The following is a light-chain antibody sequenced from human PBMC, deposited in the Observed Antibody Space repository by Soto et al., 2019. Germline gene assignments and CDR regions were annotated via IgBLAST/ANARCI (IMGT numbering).Light chain of an antibody. CDR2: EAT. V-gene: IGLV2-23*01. Sequence: QSALTQPASVSGSPGQSITISCTGTSSDVGSYDLVSWYQQHPGKAPKLMIYEATKRPSGVSVRFSGSKSGNTASLTISGRQAEDEADYYCCSYAGASTYVFGIGTKVTVL. J-gene: IGLJ1*01. CDR1: SSDVGSYDL. CDR3: CSYAGASTYV.